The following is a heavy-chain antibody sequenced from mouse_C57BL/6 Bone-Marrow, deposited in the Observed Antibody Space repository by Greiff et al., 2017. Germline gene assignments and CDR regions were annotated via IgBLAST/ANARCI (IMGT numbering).Heavy chain of an antibody. CDR3: ARDYDYDGWFAY. Sequence: QVQLQQPGAELVKPGASVKLSCKASGYTFTSYWMHWVKQRPGQGLEWIGMIHPNSGSTNYNEKFKSKATLTVDKSSSTAYMQLSSLTSEDSAVYYGARDYDYDGWFAYWGQGTLVTVSA. J-gene: IGHJ3*01. V-gene: IGHV1-64*01. CDR2: IHPNSGST. D-gene: IGHD2-4*01. CDR1: GYTFTSYW.